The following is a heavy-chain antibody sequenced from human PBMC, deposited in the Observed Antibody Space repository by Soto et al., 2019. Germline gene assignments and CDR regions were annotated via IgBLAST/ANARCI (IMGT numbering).Heavy chain of an antibody. Sequence: PSETLSLTCTVSGGSISSGGYYWSWIRQHPGKGLEWIGYIYYSGSTYYNPSLKSRVTISVDTSKNQFSLKLSSVTAADTAVYYCASLDLTTVTTIDYWGQGTLVTVSS. CDR3: ASLDLTTVTTIDY. CDR1: GGSISSGGYY. J-gene: IGHJ4*02. D-gene: IGHD4-17*01. V-gene: IGHV4-31*03. CDR2: IYYSGST.